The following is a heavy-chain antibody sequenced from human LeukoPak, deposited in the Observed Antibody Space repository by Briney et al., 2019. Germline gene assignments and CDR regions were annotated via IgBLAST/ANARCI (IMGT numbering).Heavy chain of an antibody. J-gene: IGHJ4*02. Sequence: PGGSLRLSCAASGFTFSDYYMSWIRQAPGKGLEWVSAISGSGGSTYYADSVKGRFTISRDNSKNTLYLQMNSLRAEDTAVYYCAKMEGRQLWPYYFDYWGQGTLVTVSS. V-gene: IGHV3-23*01. CDR3: AKMEGRQLWPYYFDY. CDR2: ISGSGGST. D-gene: IGHD5-18*01. CDR1: GFTFSDYY.